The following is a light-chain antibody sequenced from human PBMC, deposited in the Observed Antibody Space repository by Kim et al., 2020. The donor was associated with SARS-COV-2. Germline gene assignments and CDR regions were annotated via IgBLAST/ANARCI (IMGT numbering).Light chain of an antibody. CDR2: TNN. J-gene: IGLJ2*01. V-gene: IGLV1-44*01. CDR1: NSNIGTNA. Sequence: ELTQPASASGPPGQRVTISCSGSNSNIGTNAVNWYHQLPGTAPKLLIYTNNQRLSGVPDRFSGSKSGTSASLAISELQSEDEAIYYCGTWDDSLNAVVFGGGTQLTVL. CDR3: GTWDDSLNAVV.